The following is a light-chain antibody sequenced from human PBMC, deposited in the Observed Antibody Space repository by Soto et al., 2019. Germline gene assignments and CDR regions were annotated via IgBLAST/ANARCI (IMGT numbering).Light chain of an antibody. CDR2: INN. V-gene: IGLV1-44*01. CDR3: ASWDDSLNGFVV. CDR1: NSNIGRST. Sequence: QSALTQPPSASGTPGQRVTISCSGSNSNIGRSTVNWYQQLPAMAPNLVIYINNQRPSGGPDRFSGSKSGTSASLAISGLQSDDEAYYYCASWDDSLNGFVVFGGGTKLTVL. J-gene: IGLJ2*01.